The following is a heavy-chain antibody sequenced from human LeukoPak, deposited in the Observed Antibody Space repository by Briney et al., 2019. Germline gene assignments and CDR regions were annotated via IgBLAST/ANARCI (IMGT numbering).Heavy chain of an antibody. CDR3: ARAYDFWSGYPYNWFYP. D-gene: IGHD3-3*01. J-gene: IGHJ5*02. V-gene: IGHV4-59*01. CDR2: IYYSGST. Sequence: PSETLSLTCTVSGGSFSSYYWSWIRQPPGKGLEWIGYIYYSGSTNYNPALKSRVTISVDTSKNQFSLKLSSATAADTAVYYCARAYDFWSGYPYNWFYPWGQGTLATVSS. CDR1: GGSFSSYY.